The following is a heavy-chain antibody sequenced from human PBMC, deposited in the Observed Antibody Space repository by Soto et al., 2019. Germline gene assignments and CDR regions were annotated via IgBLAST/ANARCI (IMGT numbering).Heavy chain of an antibody. Sequence: SVKVSCKASGGTFSSYAISWVRQAPGQGLEWMGGIIPILGTANYAQKFQGRVTITADESTSTAYMELSSLRSEDTAVYYCARESSRGAMVRGVVYFDYWGQGTLVTVSS. CDR1: GGTFSSYA. V-gene: IGHV1-69*13. CDR2: IIPILGTA. J-gene: IGHJ4*02. D-gene: IGHD3-10*01. CDR3: ARESSRGAMVRGVVYFDY.